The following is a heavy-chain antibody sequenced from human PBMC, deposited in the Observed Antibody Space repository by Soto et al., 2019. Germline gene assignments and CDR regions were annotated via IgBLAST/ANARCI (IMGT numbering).Heavy chain of an antibody. Sequence: SETLSLTCTVSGGSISSGDYYWSWIRQPPGKGLEWIGYIYYSGSTYYNPSLKSRVTISVDTSKNQFSLKLSSVTAADTAVYYCARGIRSSGRGSSIAAAGVLDYWGQGTLVTVSS. V-gene: IGHV4-30-4*02. J-gene: IGHJ4*02. D-gene: IGHD6-13*01. CDR3: ARGIRSSGRGSSIAAAGVLDY. CDR2: IYYSGST. CDR1: GGSISSGDYY.